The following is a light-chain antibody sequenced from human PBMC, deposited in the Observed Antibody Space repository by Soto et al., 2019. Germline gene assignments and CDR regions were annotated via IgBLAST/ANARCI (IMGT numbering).Light chain of an antibody. CDR3: QQYNNWPRRLT. J-gene: IGKJ4*01. Sequence: EIVMTQSPATLSVSLGERATLSCRARQSVSSNLAWYQQKPGQPPRLLIYGASTRATGIPARFSGSGSGTEFTLTISSLQSEDFAGYYCQQYNNWPRRLTVGGGTKVEIK. CDR1: QSVSSN. V-gene: IGKV3-15*01. CDR2: GAS.